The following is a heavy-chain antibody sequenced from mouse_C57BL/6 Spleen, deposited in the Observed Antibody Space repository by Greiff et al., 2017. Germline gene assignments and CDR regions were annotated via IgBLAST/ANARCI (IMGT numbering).Heavy chain of an antibody. CDR1: GFSLTSYG. Sequence: VKVVESGPGLVQPSQSLSITCTVSGFSLTSYGVHWVRQSPGKGLEWLGVIWSGGSTDYNAAFISRLSISKDNSKSHVFFKMNSLQADDTAIYYCASYGSSGVMDYWGQGTSVTVSS. D-gene: IGHD1-1*01. V-gene: IGHV2-2*01. CDR2: IWSGGST. J-gene: IGHJ4*01. CDR3: ASYGSSGVMDY.